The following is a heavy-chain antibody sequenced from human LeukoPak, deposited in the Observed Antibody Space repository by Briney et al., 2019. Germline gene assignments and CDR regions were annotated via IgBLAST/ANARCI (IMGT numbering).Heavy chain of an antibody. Sequence: SETLSLTCTVSGGSISSYYWSWIRQPPGKGLEWIGYIYYSGSTNYNPSLKSRVTISVDTSKNRFSLKLSSVTAADTAVYYCARQDSAGWFDPWGQGTLVTVSS. J-gene: IGHJ5*02. CDR1: GGSISSYY. D-gene: IGHD2-15*01. V-gene: IGHV4-59*08. CDR2: IYYSGST. CDR3: ARQDSAGWFDP.